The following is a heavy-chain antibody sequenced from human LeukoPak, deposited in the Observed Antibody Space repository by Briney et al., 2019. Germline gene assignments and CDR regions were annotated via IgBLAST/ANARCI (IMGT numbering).Heavy chain of an antibody. CDR2: IKRKTDGGTT. CDR1: GFTFTNAW. CDR3: TTRLVDY. V-gene: IGHV3-15*01. J-gene: IGHJ4*02. Sequence: GGSLRLSCAASGFTFTNAWMSWVRQAPGKGLEWVGRIKRKTDGGTTDYAAPVKGRFTISRDDSKNTLYLQMNSLKTEDTAVYYCTTRLVDYWGQGTLVTVSS.